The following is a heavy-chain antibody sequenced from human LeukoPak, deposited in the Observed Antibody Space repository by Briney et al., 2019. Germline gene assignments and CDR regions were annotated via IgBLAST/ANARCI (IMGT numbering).Heavy chain of an antibody. D-gene: IGHD3/OR15-3a*01. V-gene: IGHV3-23*05. CDR2: LACHNPSCT. CDR1: GFTFGTYD. CDR3: VRDSAGSFDS. Sequence: PGRPLRLSCAASGFTFGTYDMSWLRQPPGKGLEWVSTLACHNPSCTEYYSDSFKGRFSISRDKSRSTSSLQLNSLRVEDTAMYYCVRDSAGSFDSWGQGTL. J-gene: IGHJ4*02.